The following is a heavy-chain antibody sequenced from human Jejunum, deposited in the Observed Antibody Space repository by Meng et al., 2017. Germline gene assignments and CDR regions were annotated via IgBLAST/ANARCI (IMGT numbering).Heavy chain of an antibody. V-gene: IGHV1-3*01. Sequence: VQRVQSGAEVKKPGASVKVSCKASGYTFTSYAMHWVRQAPGQRLEWMGWINAGNGYTKYSQKFQGRVTITRDTSASTAYMELSSLRSEDTAVYYCARVHETVAGFDYWGQGTLVTVSS. J-gene: IGHJ4*02. D-gene: IGHD4-23*01. CDR1: GYTFTSYA. CDR2: INAGNGYT. CDR3: ARVHETVAGFDY.